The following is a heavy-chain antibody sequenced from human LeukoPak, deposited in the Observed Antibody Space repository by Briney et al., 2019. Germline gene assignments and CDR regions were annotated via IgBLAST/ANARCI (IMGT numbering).Heavy chain of an antibody. Sequence: GGSLRHFCAASGFTFSSYSVNWVRQAPGKGREWVSSISSSSSYIYYADSVKGRFTISRDNAKNSLYLQMNSLRAEDTAVYYCARGPLAAAGIGDYWGQRTLVTVSS. J-gene: IGHJ4*02. V-gene: IGHV3-21*01. CDR1: GFTFSSYS. CDR2: ISSSSSYI. D-gene: IGHD6-13*01. CDR3: ARGPLAAAGIGDY.